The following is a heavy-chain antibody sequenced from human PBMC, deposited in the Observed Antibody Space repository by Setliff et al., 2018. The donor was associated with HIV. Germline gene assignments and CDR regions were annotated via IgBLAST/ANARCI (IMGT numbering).Heavy chain of an antibody. V-gene: IGHV4-4*07. CDR3: ARDRSSGWSKDWFDT. D-gene: IGHD6-19*01. CDR2: IYISGST. Sequence: ETLSLTCTVSGGSISSYYWSWIRQPAGKGLEWIGHIYISGSTNYNPPFNSRVTMSVDTSKNQFSLRLTSVTAADTAMYHCARDRSSGWSKDWFDTWGQGILVTVSS. J-gene: IGHJ5*02. CDR1: GGSISSYY.